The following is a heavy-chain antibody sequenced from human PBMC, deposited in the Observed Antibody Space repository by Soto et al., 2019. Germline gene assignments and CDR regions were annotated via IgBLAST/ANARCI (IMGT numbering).Heavy chain of an antibody. CDR2: ISYHGSNI. D-gene: IGHD6-19*01. CDR1: GFPFSSYD. CDR3: ANGLQGAVAVAEFDY. Sequence: QVQLVESGGGVVQPGRSLRLSCAASGFPFSSYDMHWVRQAPGKGLEWVSGISYHGSNIYYADSVQGRFTIFRDNSKNARYLQMNILRDEDTAMYCCANGLQGAVAVAEFDYWGQGTLVTVSS. V-gene: IGHV3-30*18. J-gene: IGHJ4*02.